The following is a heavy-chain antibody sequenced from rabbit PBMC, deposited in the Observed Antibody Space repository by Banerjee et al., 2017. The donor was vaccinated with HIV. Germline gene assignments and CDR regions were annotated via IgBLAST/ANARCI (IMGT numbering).Heavy chain of an antibody. CDR1: GFDFSGYYW. V-gene: IGHV1S45*01. Sequence: QEQLEETGGGLVQPGGSLTLSCKASGFDFSGYYWICWVRQAPGKGPEWIACIYTGSGSALYVSWAKGRFTISKTSSTTVTLQMTSLTAADTATYFCASGYSDIVFNLWGPGTLV. J-gene: IGHJ4*01. CDR2: IYTGSGSA. D-gene: IGHD1-1*01. CDR3: ASGYSDIVFNL.